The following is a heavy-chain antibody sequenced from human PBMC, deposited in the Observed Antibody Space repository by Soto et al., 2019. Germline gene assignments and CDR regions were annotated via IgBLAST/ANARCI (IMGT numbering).Heavy chain of an antibody. V-gene: IGHV1-24*01. J-gene: IGHJ1*01. Sequence: ASVKVSCKVSGYTLTELSMHWVRQAPGKGLEWMGGFDPEDGETIYAQKFQGRVTMTEDTSTDTAYMELSSLRSEDTAVYNCATASGFWSGYYTEYFQHWGQGTLVTVSS. CDR1: GYTLTELS. D-gene: IGHD3-3*01. CDR3: ATASGFWSGYYTEYFQH. CDR2: FDPEDGET.